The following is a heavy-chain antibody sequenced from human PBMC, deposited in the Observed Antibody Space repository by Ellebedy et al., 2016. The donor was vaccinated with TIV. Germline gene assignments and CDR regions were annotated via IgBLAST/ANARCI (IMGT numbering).Heavy chain of an antibody. V-gene: IGHV4-30-4*01. CDR2: IYYSGST. CDR3: ARVGRSGYRDNWFDP. D-gene: IGHD3-22*01. CDR1: GGSISSGDYY. Sequence: SETLSLXXTVSGGSISSGDYYWSWIRQPPGKGLEWIGYIYYSGSTYYNPSLKSRVTISVDTSKNQFSLKLSSVTAADTAVYYCARVGRSGYRDNWFDPWGQGTLVTVSS. J-gene: IGHJ5*02.